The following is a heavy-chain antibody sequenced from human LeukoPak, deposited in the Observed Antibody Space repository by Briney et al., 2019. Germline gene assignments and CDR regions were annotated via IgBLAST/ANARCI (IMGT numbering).Heavy chain of an antibody. CDR3: ARYTFAAAWFDP. Sequence: PSQTLSLTCTVSGGSLSSGSYYWSWIRQPAGKGLEWIGRIYTSGCTNYNPSPKSRVTISVDTSKNQFSLKLSSVTAADTAVYYCARYTFAAAWFDPWGQGTLVTVSS. V-gene: IGHV4-61*02. D-gene: IGHD6-13*01. J-gene: IGHJ5*02. CDR1: GGSLSSGSYY. CDR2: IYTSGCT.